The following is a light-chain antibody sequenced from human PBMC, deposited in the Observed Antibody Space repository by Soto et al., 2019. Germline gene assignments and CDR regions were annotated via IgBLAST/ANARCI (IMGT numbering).Light chain of an antibody. CDR2: GAS. V-gene: IGKV3-20*01. CDR3: QQYGSSPTT. J-gene: IGKJ1*01. Sequence: EIVLTQSPVTLSLSPGERATLSFRASQSVSNNYLAWYQQKPGQAPRLVIYGASNSATGIPDRFSGSGSGTDFTLTISRLEPVDSAVYYCQQYGSSPTTFGQGTKVDIK. CDR1: QSVSNNY.